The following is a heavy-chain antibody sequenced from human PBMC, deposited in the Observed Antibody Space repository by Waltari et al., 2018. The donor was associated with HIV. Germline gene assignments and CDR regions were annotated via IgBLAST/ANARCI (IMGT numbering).Heavy chain of an antibody. V-gene: IGHV4-34*01. CDR2: INDGGKT. J-gene: IGHJ6*02. Sequence: QVQLQQWGAGLLRPSETLSLTCAVYGVSLTEPFWSWVRQSPRKGLEWIGEINDGGKTNYNPSLKSRVAMSIDMAKNQFSLNLTSVTAADTATYYCVRGPSRRVHFHSQSFFHYSGFDVWGLGTTVTVSS. D-gene: IGHD3-10*01. CDR1: GVSLTEPF. CDR3: VRGPSRRVHFHSQSFFHYSGFDV.